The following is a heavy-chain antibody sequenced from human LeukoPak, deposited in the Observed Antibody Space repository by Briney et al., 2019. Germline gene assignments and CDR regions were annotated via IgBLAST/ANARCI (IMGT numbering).Heavy chain of an antibody. V-gene: IGHV3-11*01. CDR1: GFTFSDYY. Sequence: GGSLRLSCVASGFTFSDYYMSWIRQAPGKGLEWVSYISSSDTTIYYADSVMGRFTISRDNAKNSLYLQMNSLRVEDTAVYYCARGLPATLLDYWGQGTLVTVSS. CDR3: ARGLPATLLDY. J-gene: IGHJ4*02. D-gene: IGHD2-2*01. CDR2: ISSSDTTI.